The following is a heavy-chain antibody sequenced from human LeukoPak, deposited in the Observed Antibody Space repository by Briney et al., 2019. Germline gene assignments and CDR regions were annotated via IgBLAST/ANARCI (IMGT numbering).Heavy chain of an antibody. V-gene: IGHV3-66*01. CDR2: VYSGGLT. J-gene: IGHJ6*02. CDR1: GFIVSENY. Sequence: SGGSLRLSCAASGFIVSENYMSWVRQAPGKGLEWVSTVYSGGLTFYADPVKGRFTISRDNSKNTLYLQMSILRAEDTAVYYCVRDRWPGLGDFWGQGTTVTVSS. D-gene: IGHD3/OR15-3a*01. CDR3: VRDRWPGLGDF.